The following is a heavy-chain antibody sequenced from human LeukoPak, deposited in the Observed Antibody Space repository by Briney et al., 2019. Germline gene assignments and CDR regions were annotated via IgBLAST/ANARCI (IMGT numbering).Heavy chain of an antibody. CDR2: MKPNDGNR. D-gene: IGHD6-19*01. V-gene: IGHV1-8*01. Sequence: GASVKVSCKTSGYTLTSFDIHWVRQATGQGLEWMGWMKPNDGNRGFAQKFQGRLTMTSDTSLVTAYMELTSLTSDDTAVYYCARGDSVAGTSNYFDSWGQGTLATVSS. CDR3: ARGDSVAGTSNYFDS. J-gene: IGHJ5*01. CDR1: GYTLTSFD.